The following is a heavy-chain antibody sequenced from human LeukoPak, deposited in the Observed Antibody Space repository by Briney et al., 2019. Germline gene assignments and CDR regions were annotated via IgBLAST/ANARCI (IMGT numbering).Heavy chain of an antibody. V-gene: IGHV3-21*01. Sequence: SGGSQRLSCAASGFTFSSYSMNWVRQAPGKGLEWVSSIDTSTTYMTYADSVKGRFTISRDNARNSLYLQMNSLRAEDTAVYYCAKGGHVKYYFDYWGQGTLVTVSS. CDR3: AKGGHVKYYFDY. CDR1: GFTFSSYS. J-gene: IGHJ4*02. D-gene: IGHD6-6*01. CDR2: IDTSTTYM.